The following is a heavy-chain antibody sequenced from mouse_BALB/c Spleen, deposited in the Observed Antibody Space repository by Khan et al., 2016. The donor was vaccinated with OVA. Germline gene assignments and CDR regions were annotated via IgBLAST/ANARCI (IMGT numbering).Heavy chain of an antibody. V-gene: IGHV1-4*01. Sequence: QVQRKENGAELTRPGASLKMSCKASGYTFTSYTIHWVRQRPGLTLEWIGHINPSNDYTNYNQKFKDKATLIVDQSSSTAYIQLRSPTSPDSDLSYCVLSGASPRSDFWFASWGQGPLFTVS. D-gene: IGHD2-14*01. J-gene: IGHJ3*01. CDR2: INPSNDYT. CDR1: GYTFTSYT. CDR3: VLSGASPRSDFWFAS.